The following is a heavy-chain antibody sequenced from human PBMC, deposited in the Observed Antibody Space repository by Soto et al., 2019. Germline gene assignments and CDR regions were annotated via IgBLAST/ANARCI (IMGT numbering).Heavy chain of an antibody. V-gene: IGHV3-33*01. Sequence: QVQLVESGGGVVQPGRSLRLSCAASGFTFSSYGMHWVRQAPGKGLEWVAVIWSDGSNKYYADSVKGRFTISRDNSKTTLSLQMTSLRAEDTAVYYCARYYYDISGDYPLWGQGTRVTVSS. CDR2: IWSDGSNK. J-gene: IGHJ4*02. CDR3: ARYYYDISGDYPL. CDR1: GFTFSSYG. D-gene: IGHD3-22*01.